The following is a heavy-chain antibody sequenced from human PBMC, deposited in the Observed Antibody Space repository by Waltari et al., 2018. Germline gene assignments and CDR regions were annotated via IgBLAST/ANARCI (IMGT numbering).Heavy chain of an antibody. CDR2: IDDRGRT. J-gene: IGHJ4*02. CDR3: ARVPWGGSSSGRGSFDY. Sequence: QLQLQESGPGLVKPSETLSLTCTVSGGSISSSRYYWGWIRQPPGKGRGWSGIIDDRGRTYSTPSLKSRVTISVDTSKNQFSLKLSSVTAADTAVYYCARVPWGGSSSGRGSFDYWGQGTLVTVSS. V-gene: IGHV4-39*07. CDR1: GGSISSSRYY. D-gene: IGHD6-6*01.